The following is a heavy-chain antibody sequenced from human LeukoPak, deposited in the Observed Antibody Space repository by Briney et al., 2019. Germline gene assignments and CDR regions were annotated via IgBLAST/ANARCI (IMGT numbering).Heavy chain of an antibody. CDR1: GFTFSSYS. CDR3: VRVGYSSGWYPPLGY. J-gene: IGHJ4*02. Sequence: GGSLRLSCTASGFTFSSYSMNWVRQAPGKGLEWVSSITSDSDTIFYADSVKGRFTISRDNARNSLYLQMNSLRADDTAVYYCVRVGYSSGWYPPLGYWGQGTLVTVSS. CDR2: ITSDSDTI. V-gene: IGHV3-48*01. D-gene: IGHD6-13*01.